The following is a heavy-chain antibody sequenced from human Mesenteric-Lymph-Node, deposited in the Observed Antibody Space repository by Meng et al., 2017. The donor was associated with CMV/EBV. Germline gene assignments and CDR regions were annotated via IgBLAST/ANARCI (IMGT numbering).Heavy chain of an antibody. D-gene: IGHD3-22*01. CDR2: ITRTSSYI. CDR1: GFSFNVYS. J-gene: IGHJ4*02. Sequence: GGSLRLSCAASGFSFNVYSMNWVRQAPGKGLEWVSCITRTSSYIYYADSVRGRFTISRDNAKNSVFLQMNSLRAEDTAVYYCARGDFGHDSSAYDYWGQGTLVTVSS. CDR3: ARGDFGHDSSAYDY. V-gene: IGHV3-21*06.